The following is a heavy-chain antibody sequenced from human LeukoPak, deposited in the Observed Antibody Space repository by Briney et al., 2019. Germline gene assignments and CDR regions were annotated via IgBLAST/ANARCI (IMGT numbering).Heavy chain of an antibody. CDR3: ARGIAAAGTLFDP. CDR1: GYTFTSYA. J-gene: IGHJ5*02. D-gene: IGHD6-13*01. CDR2: INAGNGNT. V-gene: IGHV1-3*01. Sequence: ASVKVSCKASGYTFTSYAMHWVRQAPGQRLEWMGWINAGNGNTKYSQKFQGRVTITRDTSASTAYMELSSLRSEDTAVYYCARGIAAAGTLFDPWGQGTLVTVSS.